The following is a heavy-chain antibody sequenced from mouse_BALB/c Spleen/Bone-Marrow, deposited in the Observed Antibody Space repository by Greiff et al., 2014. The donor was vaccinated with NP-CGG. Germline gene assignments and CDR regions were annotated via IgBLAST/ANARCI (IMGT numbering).Heavy chain of an antibody. Sequence: EVQLQESGPELVKPGASVKMSCKASGYTFTSYVMHWVKQKPGQGLEWIGYIHPYNDGTKYNEKFKGKATLTSDKSSSTAYMEHSSLTSEDSAVYYCARRYGNYYFDYWGQGTTLTVSS. CDR2: IHPYNDGT. D-gene: IGHD2-10*02. V-gene: IGHV1-14*01. CDR1: GYTFTSYV. CDR3: ARRYGNYYFDY. J-gene: IGHJ2*01.